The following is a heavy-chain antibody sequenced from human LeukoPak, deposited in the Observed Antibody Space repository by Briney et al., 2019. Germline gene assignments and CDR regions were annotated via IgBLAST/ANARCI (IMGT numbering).Heavy chain of an antibody. CDR1: GFTFSSYS. CDR3: TTEGEVGVTTLDY. CDR2: ISSSSSYI. D-gene: IGHD1-26*01. V-gene: IGHV3-21*01. Sequence: GGSLRLSCAASGFTFSSYSMNWVRQAPGKGLEWVSSISSSSSYIYYADSVKGRFTISRDNAKNSLYLQMNSLRAEDTAVYYCTTEGEVGVTTLDYWGQGTLVTVSS. J-gene: IGHJ4*02.